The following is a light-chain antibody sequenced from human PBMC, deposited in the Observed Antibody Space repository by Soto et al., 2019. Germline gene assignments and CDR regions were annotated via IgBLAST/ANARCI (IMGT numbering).Light chain of an antibody. J-gene: IGKJ2*01. CDR1: QTISTY. Sequence: DIQMTQSPSSLSASVGDRVTITCRASQTISTYLNWYQQKPGKAPRPLIYDASSLLSGVPSRFSGSGSGTDFTLTIASLQPEDFSTYYCQLSDSTPYAFGQGTKVEI. CDR3: QLSDSTPYA. CDR2: DAS. V-gene: IGKV1-39*01.